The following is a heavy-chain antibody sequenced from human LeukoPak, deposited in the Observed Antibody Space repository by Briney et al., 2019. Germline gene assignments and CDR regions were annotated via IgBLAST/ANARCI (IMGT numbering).Heavy chain of an antibody. Sequence: GRSLRLSCAASGFTFSSYGMHWVRQASGKGLEWVAVISYDGSNKYYADSVKGRFTISRDNSKNTLYLQMNSLRAEDTAVYYCAKDFDYWGQGTLVTVPS. CDR2: ISYDGSNK. CDR3: AKDFDY. V-gene: IGHV3-30*18. J-gene: IGHJ4*02. CDR1: GFTFSSYG.